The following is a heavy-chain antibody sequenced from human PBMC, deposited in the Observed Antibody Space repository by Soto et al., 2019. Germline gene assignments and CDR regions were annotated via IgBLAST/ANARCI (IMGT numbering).Heavy chain of an antibody. D-gene: IGHD2-21*01. V-gene: IGHV4-30-4*01. J-gene: IGHJ6*02. CDR3: DSYSLYGMDV. Sequence: PSETLSLTCSVSGGSISSGYYYWSWIRQPPGKGLEWIGNIYYSGNTYYNPSLKSRLIISIDTSKNRFSLKVGSVTAADTAVYYCDSYSLYGMDVWGQGTTVTVSS. CDR2: IYYSGNT. CDR1: GGSISSGYYY.